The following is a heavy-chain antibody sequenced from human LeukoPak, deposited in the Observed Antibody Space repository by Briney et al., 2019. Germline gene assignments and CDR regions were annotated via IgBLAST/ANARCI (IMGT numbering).Heavy chain of an antibody. J-gene: IGHJ4*02. V-gene: IGHV3-20*04. CDR3: ARVVVDGSGSYYNGGLDY. CDR1: GFTFDDYG. CDR2: INWNGDST. D-gene: IGHD3-10*01. Sequence: GGSLRLSCAASGFTFDDYGMNWVRQAPGKGLEWVSGINWNGDSTGYADSVKGRLTISRDNAKNSLYLQMNSLRAEDTALYYCARVVVDGSGSYYNGGLDYWGQVILVTVSS.